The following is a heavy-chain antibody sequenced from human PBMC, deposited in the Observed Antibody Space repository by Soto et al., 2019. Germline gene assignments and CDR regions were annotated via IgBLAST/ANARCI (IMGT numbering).Heavy chain of an antibody. CDR1: GFTFSSFA. J-gene: IGHJ5*02. Sequence: GGSLRLSCAASGFTFSSFAMSWVRQAPGKGLEWVSAISGSGGSTYYAESVKGRFTISRDNSKNALYLQMNSLRAEDTAVYYCAKDRTALGALPRFDPWGQGTLVTVSS. CDR3: AKDRTALGALPRFDP. V-gene: IGHV3-23*01. CDR2: ISGSGGST. D-gene: IGHD1-26*01.